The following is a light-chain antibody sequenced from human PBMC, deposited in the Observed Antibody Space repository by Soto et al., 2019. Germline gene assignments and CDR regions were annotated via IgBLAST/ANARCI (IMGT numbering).Light chain of an antibody. CDR2: GAS. V-gene: IGKV3-20*01. CDR1: QSVSGRF. CDR3: QQYGSSPYT. J-gene: IGKJ2*01. Sequence: EMVLTQSPGTLSLSPGERATLSCRASQSVSGRFLAWYQQKPGQAPRLLMYGASSRATGIPDRFSGTGSGTDFRLTISRLEPEDFAVYYCQQYGSSPYTFGLGTKLEIK.